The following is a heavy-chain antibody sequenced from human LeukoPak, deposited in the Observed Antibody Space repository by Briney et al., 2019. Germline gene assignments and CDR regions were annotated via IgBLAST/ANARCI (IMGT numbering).Heavy chain of an antibody. CDR2: INTGNGNT. D-gene: IGHD4-17*01. Sequence: ASVKVSCKASGYTFTSYAMHWVRQAPGQRLEWMGWINTGNGNTQYSQKFQGRVTFTRDTSANTAYMELSSLRSEGTAVYYCASVDYGDYWGQGTLVTVSS. CDR3: ASVDYGDY. V-gene: IGHV1-3*04. J-gene: IGHJ4*02. CDR1: GYTFTSYA.